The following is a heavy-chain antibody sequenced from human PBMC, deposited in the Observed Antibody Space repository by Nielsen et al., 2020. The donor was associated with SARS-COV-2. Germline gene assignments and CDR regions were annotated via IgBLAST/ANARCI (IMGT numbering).Heavy chain of an antibody. V-gene: IGHV4-30-4*01. D-gene: IGHD3-10*01. Sequence: LRLSCTLSGGSISSGGYYWSWIRQPPGKGLEWIGYIYYSGSTYYNPSLKSRVTISVDTSKNQFSLKLSSVTAADTAVYYCARGRVYYGSGSYYNYWGQGTLVTVSS. J-gene: IGHJ4*02. CDR3: ARGRVYYGSGSYYNY. CDR2: IYYSGST. CDR1: GGSISSGGYY.